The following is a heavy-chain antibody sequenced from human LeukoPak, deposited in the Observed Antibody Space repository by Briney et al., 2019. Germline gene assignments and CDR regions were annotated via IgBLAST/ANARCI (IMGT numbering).Heavy chain of an antibody. CDR3: ARGGVGSSGLSRLHY. V-gene: IGHV4-61*02. CDR2: IYTSGST. D-gene: IGHD6-19*01. CDR1: GGSISSGSYY. J-gene: IGHJ4*02. Sequence: PSQTLSLTCTVSGGSISSGSYYWSWIRQAAGKGLEWIGRIYTSGSTNYNPSLKSRVTISVDTSKNQFSLKLSSVTAADTAVYYCARGGVGSSGLSRLHYWGQGTLVTVSS.